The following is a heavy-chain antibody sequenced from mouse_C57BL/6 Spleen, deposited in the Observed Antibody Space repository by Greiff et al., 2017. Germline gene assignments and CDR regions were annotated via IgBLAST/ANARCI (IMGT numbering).Heavy chain of an antibody. Sequence: QVQLKESGAELVRPGTSVKMSCTASGYTFTNYWIGWAKQRPGHGLEWIGDIYPGGGYTNYNAKFQGKATLTADKSSSTAYMQLSSLTSEDSAIXYCARRGTSYYFDYWGQGTTLTVSS. CDR2: IYPGGGYT. CDR1: GYTFTNYW. D-gene: IGHD2-14*01. V-gene: IGHV1-63*01. J-gene: IGHJ2*01. CDR3: ARRGTSYYFDY.